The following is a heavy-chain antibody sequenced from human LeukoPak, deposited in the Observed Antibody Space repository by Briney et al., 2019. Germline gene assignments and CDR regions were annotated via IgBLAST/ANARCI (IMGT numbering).Heavy chain of an antibody. CDR3: VRGVDFWSGYPPWYFDL. Sequence: TETLSLTCTVSGGSISSYYWSWIRQPPGKGLEWIGYIYYSGSTNYNPSLKSRVTISVDTSKNQFSLKLSSVTAADTAVYYCVRGVDFWSGYPPWYFDLWGRGTLVTVSS. J-gene: IGHJ2*01. CDR2: IYYSGST. V-gene: IGHV4-59*08. D-gene: IGHD3-3*01. CDR1: GGSISSYY.